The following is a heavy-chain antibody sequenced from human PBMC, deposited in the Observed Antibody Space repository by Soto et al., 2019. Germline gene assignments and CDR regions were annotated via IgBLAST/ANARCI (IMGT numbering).Heavy chain of an antibody. CDR3: ARGHDPNWFDP. CDR1: GYSISSGYY. Sequence: SETLSLTCAVSGYSISSGYYWGWLRQPPGKGLEWIGSIYHGGSTYYNPSLNSRVTLSIDMTNNHVSLILNSVTAADTAVYYCARGHDPNWFDPWGQGTLVTVSS. CDR2: IYHGGST. V-gene: IGHV4-38-2*01. J-gene: IGHJ5*02.